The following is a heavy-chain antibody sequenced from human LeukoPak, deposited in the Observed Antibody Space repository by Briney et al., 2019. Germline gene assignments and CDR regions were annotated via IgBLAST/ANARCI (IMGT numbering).Heavy chain of an antibody. CDR3: AKDRYFDWLNAFDI. J-gene: IGHJ3*02. V-gene: IGHV3-30*02. CDR1: GFTFSSYG. CDR2: IRYDGSNK. Sequence: GGSLRLSCAASGFTFSSYGMHWVRQAPGKGLEWVAFIRYDGSNKYYADSVKGRFTISRDNSKNTLYLQMNSLRAEDTAVYYCAKDRYFDWLNAFDIWGQGTMVTVSS. D-gene: IGHD3-9*01.